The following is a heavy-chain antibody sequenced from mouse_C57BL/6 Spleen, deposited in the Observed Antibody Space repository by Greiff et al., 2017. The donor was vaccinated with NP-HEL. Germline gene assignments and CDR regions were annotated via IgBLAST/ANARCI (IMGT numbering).Heavy chain of an antibody. J-gene: IGHJ4*01. CDR2: ISDGGSYT. CDR1: GFTFSSYA. V-gene: IGHV5-4*01. CDR3: ARDRDPYGYDAMDY. D-gene: IGHD1-1*02. Sequence: EVKLVESGGGLVKPGGSLKLSCAASGFTFSSYAMSWVRQTPEKRLEWVATISDGGSYTYYPDNVKGRFTISRDNAKNNLYLQMSHLKSEDTAMYYCARDRDPYGYDAMDYWGQGTSVTVSS.